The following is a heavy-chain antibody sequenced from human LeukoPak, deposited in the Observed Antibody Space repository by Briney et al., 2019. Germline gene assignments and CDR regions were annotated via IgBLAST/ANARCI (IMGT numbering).Heavy chain of an antibody. CDR2: IYYSGGT. V-gene: IGHV4-31*03. CDR1: GGSISSGGYY. J-gene: IGHJ2*01. D-gene: IGHD4-17*01. CDR3: ARYYGDFLGYFDL. Sequence: SETLSLTCTVSGGSISSGGYYWSWIRQHPGKGLEWIGYIYYSGGTFYNPSLKSRVTISIDTTENQFSLKLSSVTAADTAVYYCARYYGDFLGYFDLWGRGTLVTVSS.